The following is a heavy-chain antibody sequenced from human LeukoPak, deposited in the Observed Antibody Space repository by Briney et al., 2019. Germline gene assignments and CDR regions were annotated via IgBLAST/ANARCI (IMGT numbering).Heavy chain of an antibody. Sequence: PGGSLRLSCAASGFTFSSYAMSWVRQAPGKGLEWVSSMRGSGGNTYYADSVKGRFTISRDNSKNTLYLQMNSLRAEDTAVYYCAKDSGLLLYGYWGQGTLVTVSS. D-gene: IGHD2/OR15-2a*01. CDR2: MRGSGGNT. J-gene: IGHJ4*02. CDR1: GFTFSSYA. V-gene: IGHV3-23*01. CDR3: AKDSGLLLYGY.